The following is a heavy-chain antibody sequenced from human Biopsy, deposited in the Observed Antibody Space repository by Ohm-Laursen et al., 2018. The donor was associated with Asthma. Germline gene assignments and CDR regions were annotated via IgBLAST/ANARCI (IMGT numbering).Heavy chain of an antibody. CDR2: IMTVFGTT. D-gene: IGHD6-19*01. Sequence: SVKVPCNAPGGTFSNFAISWVRQAPGQGLEWLGGIMTVFGTTNYAQKFQGRVTITADESTSTAYMEVTSLRSEDAAIYYCARCQVGYSSGWSLLLKKIYYSGMDVWGQGNAVTVSS. V-gene: IGHV1-69*13. CDR3: ARCQVGYSSGWSLLLKKIYYSGMDV. CDR1: GGTFSNFA. J-gene: IGHJ6*02.